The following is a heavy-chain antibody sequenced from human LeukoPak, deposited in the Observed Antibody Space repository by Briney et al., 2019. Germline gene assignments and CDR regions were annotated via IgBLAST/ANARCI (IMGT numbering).Heavy chain of an antibody. CDR1: GFTFSSYA. Sequence: PGGSLRLSCAASGFTFSSYAMSWVRQAPGKGLEWVSAISGSGGSTYYADSVEGRFTISRDNSKNTLYLQMNSLRAEDTAVYYCAKELYYYDSSGYYYGGAFDYWGQGTLVTVSS. J-gene: IGHJ4*02. CDR3: AKELYYYDSSGYYYGGAFDY. D-gene: IGHD3-22*01. V-gene: IGHV3-23*01. CDR2: ISGSGGST.